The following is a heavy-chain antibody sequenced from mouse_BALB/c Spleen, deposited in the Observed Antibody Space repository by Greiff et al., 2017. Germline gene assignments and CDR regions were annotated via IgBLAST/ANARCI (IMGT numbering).Heavy chain of an antibody. CDR1: GFSLTSYG. CDR3: ARFSTGPMDY. V-gene: IGHV2-9*02. CDR2: IWAGGST. J-gene: IGHJ4*01. D-gene: IGHD4-1*02. Sequence: VQGVESGPGLVAPSQSLSITCTVSGFSLTSYGVHWVRQPPGKGLEWLGVIWAGGSTNYNSAIMSRLSISKDNSKSQVFLKMNSLQTDDTAMYYCARFSTGPMDYWGQGTSVTVSS.